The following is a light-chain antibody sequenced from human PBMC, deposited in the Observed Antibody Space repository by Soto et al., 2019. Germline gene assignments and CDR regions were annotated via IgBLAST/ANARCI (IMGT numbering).Light chain of an antibody. V-gene: IGKV3-20*01. CDR2: GAS. Sequence: IVLTQSPGTLSLSPGERATLSCGASQSVTNNFLAWYQQEPGQAPRLLIYGASSRATGVPDRFSGSGSGTDFTFTISRLEPGDFAVYYCQQYGTPLFTFGPGTKGDIK. CDR3: QQYGTPLFT. J-gene: IGKJ3*01. CDR1: QSVTNNF.